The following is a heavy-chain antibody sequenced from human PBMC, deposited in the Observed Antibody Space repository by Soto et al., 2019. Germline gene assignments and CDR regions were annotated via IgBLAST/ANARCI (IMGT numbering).Heavy chain of an antibody. V-gene: IGHV1-69*04. D-gene: IGHD3-10*01. CDR2: IIPILGIA. CDR3: ARDRYYYGSGSYYNDWYFDL. Sequence: ASVKVSCKASGGTFSSYTISWVRQAPGQGLEWMGRIIPILGIANYAQKFQGRVTITADKSTSTAYMELSSLRSEDTVVYYCARDRYYYGSGSYYNDWYFDLWGRGTLVTVSS. CDR1: GGTFSSYT. J-gene: IGHJ2*01.